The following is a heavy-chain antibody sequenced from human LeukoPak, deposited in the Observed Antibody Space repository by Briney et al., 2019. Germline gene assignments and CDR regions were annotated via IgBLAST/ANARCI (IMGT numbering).Heavy chain of an antibody. V-gene: IGHV3-30*02. D-gene: IGHD3-22*01. J-gene: IGHJ4*02. CDR1: GCSFINSG. CDR2: IRYDGSNK. CDR3: LVVIRYYFDY. Sequence: SGGSLRLSCATSGCSFINSGMHWVRQAPGKGLEWVAFIRYDGSNKYYADSVKGRFTISRDNSKNTLYLQMNSLRAEDTAVYYCLVVIRYYFDYWGQGTLVTVSS.